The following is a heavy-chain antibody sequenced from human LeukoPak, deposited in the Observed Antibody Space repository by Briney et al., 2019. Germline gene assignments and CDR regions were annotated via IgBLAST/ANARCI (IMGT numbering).Heavy chain of an antibody. CDR1: GGTFSNDA. V-gene: IGHV1-2*02. Sequence: ASVKVSCKASGGTFSNDAISWVRQAPGQGLEWMGWINPNSGGTNYAQKFQGRVTMTRDTSISTAYMELSRLRSDDTAVYYCATSRACCGGDCYPTPFDYWGQGTLVTVSS. CDR3: ATSRACCGGDCYPTPFDY. D-gene: IGHD2-21*02. J-gene: IGHJ4*02. CDR2: INPNSGGT.